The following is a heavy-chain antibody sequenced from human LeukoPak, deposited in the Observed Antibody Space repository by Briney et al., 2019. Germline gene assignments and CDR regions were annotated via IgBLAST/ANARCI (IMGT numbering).Heavy chain of an antibody. V-gene: IGHV3-21*01. J-gene: IGHJ4*02. Sequence: GGSLRLSCAASGFTFSSYSMNWVRQAPGKGLEWVSSISSSSSYIYYADLVKGRFTISRDNAKNSLYLQMNSLRAEDTAVYYCARRSSQFGELYFDYWGQGTLVTVSS. D-gene: IGHD3-10*01. CDR1: GFTFSSYS. CDR2: ISSSSSYI. CDR3: ARRSSQFGELYFDY.